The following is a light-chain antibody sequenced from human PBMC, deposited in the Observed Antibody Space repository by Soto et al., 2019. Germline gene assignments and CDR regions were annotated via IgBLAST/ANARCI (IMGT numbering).Light chain of an antibody. J-gene: IGKJ1*01. CDR1: QSVSSNY. V-gene: IGKV3-20*01. CDR3: LQYGGLPRT. CDR2: GAS. Sequence: EIVLTQSPGTLSLSAGERATLSCRASQSVSSNYLAWYQQKSGQAPRLLMYGASSRATGIPDRFSGSGSGTDFTLTITRLEPEDFAVYFCLQYGGLPRTFGQGTKVEIK.